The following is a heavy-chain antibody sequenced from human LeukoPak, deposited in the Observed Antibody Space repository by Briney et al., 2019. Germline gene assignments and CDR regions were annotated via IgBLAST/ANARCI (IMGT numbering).Heavy chain of an antibody. D-gene: IGHD5-24*01. CDR1: GYSIIEYY. Sequence: GASVKVSCKASGYSIIEYYMHWERQAPGQGLEWMGWINPKSGCTNYAQKFQDRVTMTTDTSISTAYMELSRLTSDDTAVYYCAPATMTFDYWGQGPLVTVSS. CDR3: APATMTFDY. V-gene: IGHV1-2*02. J-gene: IGHJ4*02. CDR2: INPKSGCT.